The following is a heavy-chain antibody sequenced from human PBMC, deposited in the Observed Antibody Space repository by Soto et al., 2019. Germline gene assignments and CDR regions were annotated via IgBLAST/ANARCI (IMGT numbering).Heavy chain of an antibody. Sequence: EVQLLESGGGLVQPGGFLRLSCAASGFTFSSYAMSWVRQAPRKGLEWVSGISGGGDITYDADSVKGRFTISRDNSKNTLYLQMNSLRVDDTAVYYCARGPTIFGVGVDAFDIWGQGTMVTVSS. J-gene: IGHJ3*02. CDR1: GFTFSSYA. D-gene: IGHD3-3*01. CDR2: ISGGGDIT. V-gene: IGHV3-23*01. CDR3: ARGPTIFGVGVDAFDI.